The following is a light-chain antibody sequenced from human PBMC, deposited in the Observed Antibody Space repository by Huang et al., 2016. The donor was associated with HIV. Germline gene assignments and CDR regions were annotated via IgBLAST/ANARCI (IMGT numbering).Light chain of an antibody. CDR2: AAS. J-gene: IGKJ1*01. V-gene: IGKV1-NL1*01. CDR1: QGIRNS. Sequence: DIQMTHSPLSLYASVGDRVTITCRASQGIRNSLAWYQQKPGKAPKLLVYAASRLESGVPSWFSGSGSGTNFTLTISGLQPEDFATYYCQQYHSSWTFGQGTKVEIK. CDR3: QQYHSSWT.